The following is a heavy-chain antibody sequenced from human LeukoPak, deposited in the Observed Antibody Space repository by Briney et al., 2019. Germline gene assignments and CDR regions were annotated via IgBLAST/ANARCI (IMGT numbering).Heavy chain of an antibody. J-gene: IGHJ4*02. V-gene: IGHV3-30-3*01. CDR2: ISYDGSNK. CDR3: AREGAYSYGYEFVNDY. CDR1: GFTFSSYA. D-gene: IGHD5-18*01. Sequence: GGSLRLSCAASGFTFSSYAMHWVRQAPGKGLEWVAVISYDGSNKYYADSVKGRFTISRDNSKNTLYLQMNSLRAEDTAVYYCAREGAYSYGYEFVNDYWGQGTLVTVSS.